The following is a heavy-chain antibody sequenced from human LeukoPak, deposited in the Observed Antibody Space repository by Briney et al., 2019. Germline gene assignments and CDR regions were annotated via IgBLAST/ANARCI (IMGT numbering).Heavy chain of an antibody. Sequence: GGSLRLSCAASGFTFSRYAMTWVRQAPGKGLEWVSSIGPSNGTTYYAESVKGRFTISRDNSKNTLYLQMNSLRAEDTAVYYCAKDSVGATTPYYFDYWGQGTLVTVSS. CDR1: GFTFSRYA. V-gene: IGHV3-23*01. D-gene: IGHD1-26*01. CDR2: IGPSNGTT. CDR3: AKDSVGATTPYYFDY. J-gene: IGHJ4*02.